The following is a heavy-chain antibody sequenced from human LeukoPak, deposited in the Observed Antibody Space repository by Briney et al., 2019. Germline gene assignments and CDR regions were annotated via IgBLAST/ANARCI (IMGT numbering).Heavy chain of an antibody. D-gene: IGHD6-13*01. CDR3: ARGYSSSWYQAAPNWFDP. V-gene: IGHV3-21*01. CDR1: GFTFSNSW. J-gene: IGHJ5*02. Sequence: PGGSLRLSCAASGFTFSNSWMSWVRQAPGKGLEWVSSISSSSSYIYYADSVKGRFTISRDNAKNSLYLQMNSLRAEDTAVYYCARGYSSSWYQAAPNWFDPWGQGTLVTVSS. CDR2: ISSSSSYI.